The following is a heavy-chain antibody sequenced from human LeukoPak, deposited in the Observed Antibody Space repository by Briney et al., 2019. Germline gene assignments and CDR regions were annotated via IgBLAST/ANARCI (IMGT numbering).Heavy chain of an antibody. CDR2: ISGSGTST. CDR3: ANEYSKGDV. Sequence: PSETLSLTCTVSGGSISSSSYYWGWIRQPPGKGLECVSSISGSGTSTYYADSVKGRFTSSRDNSKNTLYLQMNSLRAEDTAIYYCANEYSKGDVWGQGTTVTVSS. D-gene: IGHD4-11*01. CDR1: GGSISSSSYY. J-gene: IGHJ3*01. V-gene: IGHV3-23*01.